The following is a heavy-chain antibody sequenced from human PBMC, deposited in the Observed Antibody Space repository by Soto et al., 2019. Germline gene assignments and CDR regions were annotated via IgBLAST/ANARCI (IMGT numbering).Heavy chain of an antibody. CDR3: ATRIAVAGTEYFDY. V-gene: IGHV3-30*03. J-gene: IGHJ4*02. CDR1: GFTFSSYG. Sequence: GGSLRLSCAASGFTFSSYGMHWVRQAPGKGLEWVAVISYDGSNKYYADSVKGRFTISRDNSKNTLYLQMNSLRAEDTAVYYCATRIAVAGTEYFDYWGQGTLVTVSS. D-gene: IGHD6-19*01. CDR2: ISYDGSNK.